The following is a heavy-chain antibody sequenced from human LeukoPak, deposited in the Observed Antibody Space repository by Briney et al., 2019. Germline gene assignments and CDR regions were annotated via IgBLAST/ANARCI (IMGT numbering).Heavy chain of an antibody. CDR2: ISGSGGST. J-gene: IGHJ4*02. CDR1: GFTFSSYA. Sequence: GGSLRLSCAASGFTFSSYAMSWVRQAPGKGLEWASAISGSGGSTYYADSVKGRFTISRDNSKNTLYLQVNSLRAEDTAVYYCAKPAGYSSGWYVGWGQGTLVTASS. V-gene: IGHV3-23*01. CDR3: AKPAGYSSGWYVG. D-gene: IGHD6-19*01.